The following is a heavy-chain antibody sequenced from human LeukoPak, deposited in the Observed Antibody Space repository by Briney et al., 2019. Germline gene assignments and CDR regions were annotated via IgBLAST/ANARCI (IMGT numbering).Heavy chain of an antibody. CDR1: GFSFAHYA. CDR2: ISYDGSTE. D-gene: IGHD6-13*01. CDR3: ARNLFPEVDQRRVRPPSGMDV. Sequence: GGSLRLSCAASGFSFAHYAMHWVRQAPGKGLEWVAVISYDGSTELYADFVKGRFTVSRDNSKNTLYLQMSSLRGEDTAVYYCARNLFPEVDQRRVRPPSGMDVWGQGTTVTVSS. V-gene: IGHV3-30*04. J-gene: IGHJ6*02.